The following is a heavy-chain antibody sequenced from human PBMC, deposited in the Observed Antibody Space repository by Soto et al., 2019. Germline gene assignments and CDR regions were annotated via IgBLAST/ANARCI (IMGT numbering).Heavy chain of an antibody. Sequence: QVQLQESGPGLVKPSETLSLTCTVSGGSISSYYWSWIRQPPGKGLEWIGYIYFRGSTNYNPSLNSRVTISVDTSKNQFSLKLSSVTAADTAVYYCASHMVRGVPFGYWGQGTLVTVSS. CDR2: IYFRGST. J-gene: IGHJ4*02. V-gene: IGHV4-59*08. CDR1: GGSISSYY. D-gene: IGHD3-10*01. CDR3: ASHMVRGVPFGY.